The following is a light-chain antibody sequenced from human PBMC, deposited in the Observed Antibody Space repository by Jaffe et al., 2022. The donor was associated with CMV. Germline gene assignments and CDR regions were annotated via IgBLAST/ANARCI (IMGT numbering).Light chain of an antibody. J-gene: IGKJ1*01. CDR1: QSVRSNY. V-gene: IGKV3-20*01. CDR2: GAS. Sequence: EVVLTQSPGTLSLSPGERATLSCRASQSVRSNYLAWYQQKPGQAPRLLIYGASSRALGIPDRFSGSGSGTDFTLTISRLEPEDFAVYYCHQYSGSPRTFGQGTKVEIK. CDR3: HQYSGSPRT.